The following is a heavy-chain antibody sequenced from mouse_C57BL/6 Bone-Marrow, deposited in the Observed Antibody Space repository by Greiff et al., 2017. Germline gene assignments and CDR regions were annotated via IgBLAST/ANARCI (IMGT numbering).Heavy chain of an antibody. CDR3: ARSGSSYEAMDY. CDR1: GYTFTSYW. Sequence: QVQLQQPGAELVKPGASVKMSCKASGYTFTSYWITWVKQRPGQGLEWIGDIYPGSGSTNYNEKFKSKATLTVDTSSSTAYMQLSSLTSEDSAVYYCARSGSSYEAMDYWGQGTSVTVSS. V-gene: IGHV1-55*01. D-gene: IGHD1-1*01. CDR2: IYPGSGST. J-gene: IGHJ4*01.